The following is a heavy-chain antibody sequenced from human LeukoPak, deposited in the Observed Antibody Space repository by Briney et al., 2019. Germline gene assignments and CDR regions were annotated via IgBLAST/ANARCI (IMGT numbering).Heavy chain of an antibody. D-gene: IGHD3-10*01. CDR1: GFTFTSSA. CDR2: IVVGSGNT. J-gene: IGHJ3*02. CDR3: AAASIGELYDAFDI. Sequence: GTSVKVSCKASGFTFTSSAMQWVRQARGQRLEWIGWIVVGSGNTNYAQKFQERVTITRDMSTSTAYMELNSLRSEDTAVYYCAAASIGELYDAFDIWGQGTMVTVSS. V-gene: IGHV1-58*02.